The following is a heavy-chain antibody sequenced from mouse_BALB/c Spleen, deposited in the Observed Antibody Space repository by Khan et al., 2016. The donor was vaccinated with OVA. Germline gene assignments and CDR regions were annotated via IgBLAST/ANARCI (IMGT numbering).Heavy chain of an antibody. CDR3: ARNYDYDEGLAY. CDR2: IWSGGST. V-gene: IGHV2-2*02. J-gene: IGHJ3*01. Sequence: QVQLKQSGPGLVRPSQSLSITCTVSGFSLTTYGVYWVRQSPGKGLEWLGVIWSGGSTDYSAAFISRLSISKDNSKSQVFFKMNSLQPNDTAIYYCARNYDYDEGLAYWGQGTLVTVSA. CDR1: GFSLTTYG. D-gene: IGHD2-4*01.